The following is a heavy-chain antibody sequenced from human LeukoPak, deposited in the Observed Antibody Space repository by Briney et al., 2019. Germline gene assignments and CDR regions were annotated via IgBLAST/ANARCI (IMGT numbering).Heavy chain of an antibody. CDR1: GGSISSHY. D-gene: IGHD3-22*01. J-gene: IGHJ4*02. CDR3: ARASYYGSSGYTFDY. V-gene: IGHV4-59*11. Sequence: SETLSLTCTVSGGSISSHYWSWIRQPPGKGLEWIGYIYYSGSTNYNPSLKSRVTISVDTSKNQISLKLSSVTAADTAVYYCARASYYGSSGYTFDYWGQGTLVTVSS. CDR2: IYYSGST.